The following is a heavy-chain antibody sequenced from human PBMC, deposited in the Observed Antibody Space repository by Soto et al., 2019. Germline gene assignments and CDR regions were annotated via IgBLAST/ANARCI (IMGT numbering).Heavy chain of an antibody. Sequence: GGSLRLSCAASGFTFSSYAMHWVRQAPGKGLEWVAVISYDGSNKYYADSVKGRFTISRDNSKNTLYLQLNSLRAEDTAVYYCARDRGSYYDSSGYFDYWGQGTLVTVSS. CDR1: GFTFSSYA. CDR3: ARDRGSYYDSSGYFDY. V-gene: IGHV3-30-3*01. D-gene: IGHD3-22*01. J-gene: IGHJ4*02. CDR2: ISYDGSNK.